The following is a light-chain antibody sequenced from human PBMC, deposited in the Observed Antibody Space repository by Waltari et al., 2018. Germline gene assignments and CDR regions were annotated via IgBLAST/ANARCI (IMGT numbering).Light chain of an antibody. CDR1: RSDIGTIDY. Sequence: QSALTQTASVSGSPGQSITIFCTGTRSDIGTIDYVSWYQQRSGEAPRLILYEVTSRPSGVSSRFSASRSGSTASLTISGLRPEDEATYYCDSFESRDSHAKLFGGGTRVTVL. CDR3: DSFESRDSHAKL. CDR2: EVT. J-gene: IGLJ2*01. V-gene: IGLV2-14*01.